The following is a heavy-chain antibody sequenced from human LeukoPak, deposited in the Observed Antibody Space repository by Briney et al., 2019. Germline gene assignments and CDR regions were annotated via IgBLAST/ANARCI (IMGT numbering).Heavy chain of an antibody. Sequence: PSETLSLTCIVSGGSISSGSYYWSWIRQPAGKGLEWIGRIYTSGSTNYNPSLTGRVTISVDTSTHQFSLKLSSVTAADTAVYYCARGGSGYHSSLYDYYYYMDVWGKGTTVTVS. D-gene: IGHD3-3*01. V-gene: IGHV4-61*02. J-gene: IGHJ6*03. CDR3: ARGGSGYHSSLYDYYYYMDV. CDR1: GGSISSGSYY. CDR2: IYTSGST.